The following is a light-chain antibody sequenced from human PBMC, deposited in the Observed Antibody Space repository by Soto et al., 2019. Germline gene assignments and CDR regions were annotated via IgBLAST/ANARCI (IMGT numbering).Light chain of an antibody. J-gene: IGLJ3*02. V-gene: IGLV2-14*01. CDR1: SSDVGGYNY. CDR3: SSYTSASTWV. Sequence: QSVLTQPASVSGSPGQSITISCTGTSSDVGGYNYVSWYQQHPGKAPKLMICEVSNRPSGVSHRFSGSKSGNTASLTISGLQAEDEADYYCSSYTSASTWVFGGGTKLTVL. CDR2: EVS.